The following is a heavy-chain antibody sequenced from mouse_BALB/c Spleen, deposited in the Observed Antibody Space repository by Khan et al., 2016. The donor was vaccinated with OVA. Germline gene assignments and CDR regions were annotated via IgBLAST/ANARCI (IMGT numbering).Heavy chain of an antibody. CDR1: GFTFSSFG. D-gene: IGHD1-1*01. CDR3: ARGNYYGSSYVDF. V-gene: IGHV5-17*02. J-gene: IGHJ2*01. CDR2: VSVGSTTV. Sequence: EVELVESGGGLVQPGGSRKLSCAASGFTFSSFGMHWVRQAPEKGLEWVAYVSVGSTTVFYADPVKGRLPISRDNPKNTLCLQMTRLRSEDTAMYYCARGNYYGSSYVDFWGQGTTLTVSS.